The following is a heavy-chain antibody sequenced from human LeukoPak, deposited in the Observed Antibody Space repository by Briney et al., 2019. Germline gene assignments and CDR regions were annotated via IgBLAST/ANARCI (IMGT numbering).Heavy chain of an antibody. V-gene: IGHV4-34*01. CDR3: ARAPMPRPGYYFDY. Sequence: SETLSLTCAVYGGSFSGYYWSWIRQPPRKGLEWIGEINHSGSTNYNPSLKSRVTISVDTSKNQFSLKLSSVTAADTAVYYCARAPMPRPGYYFDYWGQGTLVTVSS. D-gene: IGHD2-2*01. CDR1: GGSFSGYY. J-gene: IGHJ4*02. CDR2: INHSGST.